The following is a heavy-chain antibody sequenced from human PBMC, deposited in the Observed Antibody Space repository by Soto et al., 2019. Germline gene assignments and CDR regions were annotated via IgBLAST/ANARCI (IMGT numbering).Heavy chain of an antibody. Sequence: QVQLVESGGGLVKPGGSLRLSCAASGLTFSDHYMTWIRQAPGKGLEWISYISSSAGTIYYADSVKGRFTISRDNAKNSLYLKMTNLRAEDTAVYYCARAPYFGSGTYYYYAVDVWGQGTTVTVSS. CDR2: ISSSAGTI. V-gene: IGHV3-11*01. CDR3: ARAPYFGSGTYYYYAVDV. J-gene: IGHJ6*02. CDR1: GLTFSDHY. D-gene: IGHD3-10*01.